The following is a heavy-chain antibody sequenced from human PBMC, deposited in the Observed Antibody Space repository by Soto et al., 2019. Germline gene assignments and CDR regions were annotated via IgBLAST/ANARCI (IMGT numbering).Heavy chain of an antibody. D-gene: IGHD3-9*01. CDR1: GGPFRGYY. J-gene: IGHJ2*01. Sequence: QVQLQRWGAGPLRPLETLSLTCGVSGGPFRGYYWAWIRQPPGKGLEWIGEINDRGSINYNPSLKSRVSISVDTSKNHYSLNLRSVTAADTAVYYCARESHDILTGPPWVWYFDLWGRGTLVTVSS. CDR3: ARESHDILTGPPWVWYFDL. V-gene: IGHV4-34*01. CDR2: INDRGSI.